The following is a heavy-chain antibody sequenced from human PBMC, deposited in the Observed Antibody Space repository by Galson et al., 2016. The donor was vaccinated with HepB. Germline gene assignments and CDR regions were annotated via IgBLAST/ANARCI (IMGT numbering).Heavy chain of an antibody. CDR3: GRGSYGSWGSVWY. V-gene: IGHV3-74*01. D-gene: IGHD1-26*01. CDR2: INSDGSSI. J-gene: IGHJ4*02. CDR1: GFTFSNYW. Sequence: SLRLSCAASGFTFSNYWMHWVRQAPGKGLVWVSRINSDGSSISYGDSVEGRFTISRDNAKNTLYMQMNSLRAEDTSVYYCGRGSYGSWGSVWYWGQGTLVTVSS.